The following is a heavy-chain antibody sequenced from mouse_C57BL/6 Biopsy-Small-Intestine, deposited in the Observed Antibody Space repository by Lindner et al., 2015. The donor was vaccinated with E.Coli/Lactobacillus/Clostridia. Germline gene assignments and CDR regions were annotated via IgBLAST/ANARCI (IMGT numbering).Heavy chain of an antibody. J-gene: IGHJ4*01. CDR2: IYPRGGNT. D-gene: IGHD2-1*01. CDR3: ARGGNPYAMEY. CDR1: GYSFASYG. Sequence: VQLQESGAELARPGASVKLSCKASGYSFASYGISWVKQRNGQGLEWIGEIYPRGGNTYYNEKFKDKATLTADKSSSTAYMELRSLTSEDSAVYFCARGGNPYAMEYWGQGTSVTVSP. V-gene: IGHV1-81*01.